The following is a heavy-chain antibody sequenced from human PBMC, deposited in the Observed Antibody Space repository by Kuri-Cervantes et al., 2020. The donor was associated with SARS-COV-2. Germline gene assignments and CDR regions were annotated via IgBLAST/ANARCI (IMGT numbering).Heavy chain of an antibody. J-gene: IGHJ4*02. CDR2: INSDGSST. Sequence: ETLSLTCAASGFTFSNAWMHWVRQAPGKGLVWVSRINSDGSSTSYADSVKGRFTISRDNAKNTLYLQMNSLRAEDTAVYYCARSSSGSYSDFEYWGQGTPVTVSS. CDR3: ARSSSGSYSDFEY. V-gene: IGHV3-74*01. D-gene: IGHD1-26*01. CDR1: GFTFSNAW.